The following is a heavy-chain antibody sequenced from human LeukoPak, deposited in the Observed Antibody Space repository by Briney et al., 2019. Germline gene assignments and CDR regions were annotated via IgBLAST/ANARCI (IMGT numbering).Heavy chain of an antibody. Sequence: GESLKISCKGSGYRFSSYWIGWVRQMPGKGLEWMGIIYPGDSETRYSPSFQGQVTISADKSISTAYLQWSSLKASDTAMYYCVRALGYCSSGSCYYYDYWGQGTLVPVSS. D-gene: IGHD2-15*01. J-gene: IGHJ4*02. CDR1: GYRFSSYW. CDR3: VRALGYCSSGSCYYYDY. V-gene: IGHV5-51*01. CDR2: IYPGDSET.